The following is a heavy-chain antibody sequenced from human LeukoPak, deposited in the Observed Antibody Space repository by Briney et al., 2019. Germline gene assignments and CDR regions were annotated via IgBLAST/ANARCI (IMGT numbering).Heavy chain of an antibody. Sequence: GGSLRLSCAASGFTFSDYYMSWIRQAPGKGLEWVAFIRYDGSNKYYTDSVKGRFTISRDNSKNTLYLQMNSLRAEDTAVYYCARGLFGHFDYWGQGTLVTVSS. CDR2: IRYDGSNK. V-gene: IGHV3-30*02. CDR3: ARGLFGHFDY. J-gene: IGHJ4*02. CDR1: GFTFSDYY. D-gene: IGHD3-16*01.